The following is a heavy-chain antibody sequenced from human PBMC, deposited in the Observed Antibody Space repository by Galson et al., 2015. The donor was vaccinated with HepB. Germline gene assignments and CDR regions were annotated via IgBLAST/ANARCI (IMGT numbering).Heavy chain of an antibody. D-gene: IGHD3-16*01. V-gene: IGHV1-3*01. CDR1: GYTFTSYA. CDR2: INAGNGNT. Sequence: SVKVSCKASGYTFTSYAMHWVRQAPGQRLEWMGWINAGNGNTKYSQKFQGRVTITRDTSASTAYMELSSLRSEDTAVYYCAREGGDYVWGSYFDYWGQGTLVTVSS. CDR3: AREGGDYVWGSYFDY. J-gene: IGHJ4*02.